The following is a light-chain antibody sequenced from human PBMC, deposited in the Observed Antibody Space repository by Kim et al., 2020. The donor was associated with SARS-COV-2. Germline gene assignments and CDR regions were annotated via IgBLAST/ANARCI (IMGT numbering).Light chain of an antibody. CDR2: QDD. Sequence: SYELTQPPSVSVSPGQTANITCSGYKVGNKYASWYQQRAGQSPVLVIYQDDQRPSGVPERFSGSNSGNTATLTIRGTQAMDEADYYYQAWDRSTAVFGGGTQLTVL. CDR3: QAWDRSTAV. V-gene: IGLV3-1*01. CDR1: KVGNKY. J-gene: IGLJ2*01.